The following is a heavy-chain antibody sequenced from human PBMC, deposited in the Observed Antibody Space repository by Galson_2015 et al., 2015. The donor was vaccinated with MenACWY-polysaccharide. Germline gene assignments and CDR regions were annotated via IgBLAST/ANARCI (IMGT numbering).Heavy chain of an antibody. CDR1: GFTFSSYS. D-gene: IGHD2-2*01. CDR2: ISSSSSYI. V-gene: IGHV3-21*01. J-gene: IGHJ6*03. CDR3: AREHFGPQVVPAARRYYYYMDV. Sequence: SLRLSCAASGFTFSSYSMNWVRQAPGKGLEWVSSISSSSSYIYYADSVKGRFTISRDNAKNSLYLQMNSLRAEDTAVYYCAREHFGPQVVPAARRYYYYMDVWGKGTTVTVSS.